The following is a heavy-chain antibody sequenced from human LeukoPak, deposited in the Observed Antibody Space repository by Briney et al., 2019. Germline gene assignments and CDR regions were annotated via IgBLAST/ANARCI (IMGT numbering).Heavy chain of an antibody. CDR3: ARVAASYSGYEESYYYMDV. CDR1: GGSISSYY. J-gene: IGHJ6*03. CDR2: IYYSGST. D-gene: IGHD5-12*01. V-gene: IGHV4-59*01. Sequence: SETLSLTCTVSGGSISSYYWSWIRQPPGKGLEWIGYIYYSGSTNYNPSLKSRVTISVDTSKNQFSLKLSSVTAADTAVYYCARVAASYSGYEESYYYMDVWGKGTTVTVSS.